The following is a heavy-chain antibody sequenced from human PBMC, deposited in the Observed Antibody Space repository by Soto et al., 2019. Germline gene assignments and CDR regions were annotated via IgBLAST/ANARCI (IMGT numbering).Heavy chain of an antibody. Sequence: EASVKVSCKASGYTFTSYGISWVRQAPGQGLEWMGWISAYNGNTNYAQKLQGRVTMTTDTSTSTAYMELRSLRSDDTAVYYCASNRYCSSTSCPLGYWGQGTLVTVSS. V-gene: IGHV1-18*04. CDR1: GYTFTSYG. J-gene: IGHJ4*02. CDR2: ISAYNGNT. D-gene: IGHD2-2*01. CDR3: ASNRYCSSTSCPLGY.